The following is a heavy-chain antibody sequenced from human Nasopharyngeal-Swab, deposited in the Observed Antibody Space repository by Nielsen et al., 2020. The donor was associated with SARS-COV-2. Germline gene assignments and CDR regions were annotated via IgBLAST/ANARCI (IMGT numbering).Heavy chain of an antibody. D-gene: IGHD5-24*01. CDR2: INPSGGST. CDR3: ARAFRDGYNYGY. Sequence: WERQAPGQGLEWMGIINPSGGSTSDAQKFQGRVTMTRDTSTSTVYMELSSLRSEDTAVYYCARAFRDGYNYGYWGQGTLVTVSS. J-gene: IGHJ4*02. V-gene: IGHV1-46*01.